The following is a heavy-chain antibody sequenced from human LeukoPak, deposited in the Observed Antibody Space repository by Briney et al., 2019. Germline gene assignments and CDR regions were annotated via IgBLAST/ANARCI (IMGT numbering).Heavy chain of an antibody. CDR1: GFTFSDYY. CDR2: ISSSSSYT. CDR3: ARDLTGFDY. Sequence: GGSLRLPCAASGFTFSDYYMSWIRQAPGKGLEWVSYISSSSSYTNYADSVKGRFTISRDNAKNSLYLQMNSLGAEDTAVYYCARDLTGFDYWGQGTLVTVSS. J-gene: IGHJ4*02. V-gene: IGHV3-11*06. D-gene: IGHD1-20*01.